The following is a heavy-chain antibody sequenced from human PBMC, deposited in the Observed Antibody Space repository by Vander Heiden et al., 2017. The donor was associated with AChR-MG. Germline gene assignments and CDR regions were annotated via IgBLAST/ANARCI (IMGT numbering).Heavy chain of an antibody. CDR3: ARIFCSGGSCYSDGDY. CDR2: ISSSSTYI. V-gene: IGHV3-21*01. Sequence: EVQLVESGGGLVKPGGSLRLSCAASGFTFRNYAMHWVRQAPGKGLEWVSSISSSSTYIYYADSVKGRFTISRDNAKNSLYLQMSSLRADDTAVYYCARIFCSGGSCYSDGDYWGQGTLVTVSS. J-gene: IGHJ4*02. CDR1: GFTFRNYA. D-gene: IGHD2-15*01.